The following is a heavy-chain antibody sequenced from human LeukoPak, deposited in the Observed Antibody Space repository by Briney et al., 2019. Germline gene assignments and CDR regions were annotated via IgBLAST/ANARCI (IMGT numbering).Heavy chain of an antibody. J-gene: IGHJ4*02. CDR1: GFPFSSYA. D-gene: IGHD6-19*01. CDR3: ARDVGSGWYVFDY. Sequence: GGSLRLSCSASGFPFSSYAMHWVRQAPGKGLEWVSLIVGDGDRTYYADSVEGRFTISRDNSKNSLFLQMNSLRTGDTAFYYCARDVGSGWYVFDYWGQGTLVTVSS. CDR2: IVGDGDRT. V-gene: IGHV3-43*02.